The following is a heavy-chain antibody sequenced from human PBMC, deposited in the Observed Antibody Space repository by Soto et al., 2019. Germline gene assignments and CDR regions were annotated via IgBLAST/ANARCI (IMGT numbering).Heavy chain of an antibody. V-gene: IGHV1-69*01. CDR3: ASLTIFGVVTLDY. J-gene: IGHJ4*02. D-gene: IGHD3-3*01. CDR1: GGTFSSYA. Sequence: QVQLVQSGAEVKKPGSSVKVSCKASGGTFSSYAISWVRQAPGQGLEWMGGIIPIFVTANYAQKFQGRVTITPDEATSTAYMELRSLRSEDKAVYYCASLTIFGVVTLDYWGQGTLVTVSS. CDR2: IIPIFVTA.